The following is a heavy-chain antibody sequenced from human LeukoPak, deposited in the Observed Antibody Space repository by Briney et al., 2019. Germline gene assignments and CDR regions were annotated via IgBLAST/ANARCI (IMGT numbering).Heavy chain of an antibody. D-gene: IGHD3-9*01. Sequence: GRSLRLSCAASGFNFSRFGMHWVRQAPGKGLEWVAVIWYDGSNKYYEDSVKGRFTISRDNSKNTLYLEMNSLRAEDTAVYYCARDYYDILTGYYTNYYYYGMDVWGQGTTVTVSS. V-gene: IGHV3-33*01. CDR1: GFNFSRFG. CDR3: ARDYYDILTGYYTNYYYYGMDV. CDR2: IWYDGSNK. J-gene: IGHJ6*02.